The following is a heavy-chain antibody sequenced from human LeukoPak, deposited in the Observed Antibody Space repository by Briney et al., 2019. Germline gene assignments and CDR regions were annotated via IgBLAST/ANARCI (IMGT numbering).Heavy chain of an antibody. V-gene: IGHV3-23*01. CDR3: AKVRGDHAHLQDDFDY. D-gene: IGHD2-21*02. J-gene: IGHJ4*02. CDR2: ITGSGSGA. Sequence: GGSLRLSCTASGFTFSSHAMTWVRQAAGKGLQWVSSITGSGSGAYYADSVKGRVTISRDDSKKTLFLQMDSLRAEDTAVYYCAKVRGDHAHLQDDFDYWGQGTLVTVSS. CDR1: GFTFSSHA.